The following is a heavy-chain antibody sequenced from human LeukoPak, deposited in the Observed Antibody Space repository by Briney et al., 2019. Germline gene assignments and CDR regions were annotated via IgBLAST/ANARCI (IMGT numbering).Heavy chain of an antibody. D-gene: IGHD7-27*01. V-gene: IGHV4-59*01. Sequence: RSSETLSLTCTVSGGSISSYYWSWIRQPPGKGLEWIGYIYYSGSTNYNPSLKSRVTISVDTSKNQYSLKLSSVTAADTAVYYCARGLKLGTRRYYYYGMDVWGQGTTVTVSS. CDR2: IYYSGST. CDR3: ARGLKLGTRRYYYYGMDV. J-gene: IGHJ6*02. CDR1: GGSISSYY.